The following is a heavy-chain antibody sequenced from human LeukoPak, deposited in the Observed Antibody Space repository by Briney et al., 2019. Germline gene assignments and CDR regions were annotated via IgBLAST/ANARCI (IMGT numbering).Heavy chain of an antibody. CDR2: ISSSGSTI. CDR1: GFTFSSYE. CDR3: ARDSEPNGDYVGYFDY. J-gene: IGHJ4*02. Sequence: GGSLRLSCAASGFTFSSYEMNWVRQAPGKGLEWVSYISSSGSTIYYADSVKGRFTISRHNDKNSLYLQMNSLRAEDTAVYYCARDSEPNGDYVGYFDYWGQGTLVTVSS. D-gene: IGHD4-17*01. V-gene: IGHV3-48*03.